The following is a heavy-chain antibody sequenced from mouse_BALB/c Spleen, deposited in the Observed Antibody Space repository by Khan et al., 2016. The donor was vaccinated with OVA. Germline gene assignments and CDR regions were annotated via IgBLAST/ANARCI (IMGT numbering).Heavy chain of an antibody. CDR1: GFSLSNYG. Sequence: QVQLKESGPGLVAPSQSLSITCSVSGFSLSNYGVNWVRQPPGKGLEWLGIIWAGGSTNYNSALMSKLSIRKDNAKRQVFLKMNSLQTDDTAMYYCAKETAYYGNYEAMDYWGQGTSVTVSS. D-gene: IGHD2-10*01. CDR2: IWAGGST. V-gene: IGHV2-9*02. CDR3: AKETAYYGNYEAMDY. J-gene: IGHJ4*01.